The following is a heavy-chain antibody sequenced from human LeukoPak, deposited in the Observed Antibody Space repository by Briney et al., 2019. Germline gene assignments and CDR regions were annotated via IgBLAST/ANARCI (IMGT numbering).Heavy chain of an antibody. CDR3: ASSAGNCSSTSCYVDYYYYGMDV. V-gene: IGHV4-38-2*02. CDR1: GYSISSGYY. D-gene: IGHD2-2*01. Sequence: SETLSLTCTVSGYSISSGYYWGWIRQPPGKGLEWIGSIYHSGSTYYNPSLKSRVTISVDTSKNQFSLKLSSVTAADTAVYYCASSAGNCSSTSCYVDYYYYGMDVWGQGTTVTVSS. J-gene: IGHJ6*02. CDR2: IYHSGST.